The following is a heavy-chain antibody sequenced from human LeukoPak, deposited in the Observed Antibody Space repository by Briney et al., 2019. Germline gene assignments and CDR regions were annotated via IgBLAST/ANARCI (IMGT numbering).Heavy chain of an antibody. Sequence: GGSLRLSCAASGFTFSTYGMHWVRQAPGKGLEWVAFIRYGGSNKYYADSVKGRFTISRDNSKNTLYLQMNSLAEDTAVYYCVGPDSQFDCWGQGTLVTVSS. J-gene: IGHJ4*02. CDR1: GFTFSTYG. CDR3: VGPDSQFDC. D-gene: IGHD3-10*01. V-gene: IGHV3-30*02. CDR2: IRYGGSNK.